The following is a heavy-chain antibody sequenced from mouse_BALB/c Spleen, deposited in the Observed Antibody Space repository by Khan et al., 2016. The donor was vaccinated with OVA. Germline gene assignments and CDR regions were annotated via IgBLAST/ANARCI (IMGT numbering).Heavy chain of an antibody. Sequence: VQLQQSGAELMQPGASVTISCKATGYTFSMYWIEWVKQRPGHGLEWIGDILPGSGSTNNNEKFKGKATFTADTSSNTAYMQLSSLTSEDSAVYYCARGGYNQAMDYWGQGTSVTVSS. CDR3: ARGGYNQAMDY. CDR1: GYTFSMYW. CDR2: ILPGSGST. V-gene: IGHV1-9*01. J-gene: IGHJ4*01. D-gene: IGHD1-3*01.